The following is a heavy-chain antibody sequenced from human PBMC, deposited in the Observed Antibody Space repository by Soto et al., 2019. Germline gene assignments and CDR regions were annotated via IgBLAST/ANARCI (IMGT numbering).Heavy chain of an antibody. CDR3: ARGGGYDSFDY. Sequence: SETLSLTCTVSGASISYGGFSWSWIRQSPGKGLEWIGYISHLENTYLHPSFKSRLTMSIDRTRNQFSPKLSSVTAADMAVYYCARGGGYDSFDYWGQGVLVTVSS. J-gene: IGHJ4*02. D-gene: IGHD5-12*01. CDR1: GASISYGGFS. CDR2: ISHLENT. V-gene: IGHV4-30-2*06.